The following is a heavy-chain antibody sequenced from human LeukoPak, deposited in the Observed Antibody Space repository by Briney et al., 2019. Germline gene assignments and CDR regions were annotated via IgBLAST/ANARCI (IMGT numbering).Heavy chain of an antibody. V-gene: IGHV6-1*01. CDR2: TYYRTKWYN. J-gene: IGHJ4*02. Sequence: SQTLSLTCAISGDSVSSKSAAWNWIRQSPSRGLEWLGRTYYRTKWYNDHAVSVKSRITINPDTPRNQFSLQLNSVTPEDTAVYYCAREGGSSPSGRYYFDSWGQGTLVTVSS. D-gene: IGHD6-6*01. CDR1: GDSVSSKSAA. CDR3: AREGGSSPSGRYYFDS.